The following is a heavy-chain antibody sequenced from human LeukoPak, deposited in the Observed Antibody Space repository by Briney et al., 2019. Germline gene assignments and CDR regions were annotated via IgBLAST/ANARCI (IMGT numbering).Heavy chain of an antibody. V-gene: IGHV3-48*03. CDR3: AELGITMIGGV. CDR2: ISSSGSTI. Sequence: GGSLRLSCAASGCTFSSYEMNWVRQAPGKGLEWVSYISSSGSTIYYADSVKGRFTISRDNAKNSLYLQMNSLRAEDTAVYYCAELGITMIGGVWGKGTTVPISS. D-gene: IGHD3-10*02. CDR1: GCTFSSYE. J-gene: IGHJ6*04.